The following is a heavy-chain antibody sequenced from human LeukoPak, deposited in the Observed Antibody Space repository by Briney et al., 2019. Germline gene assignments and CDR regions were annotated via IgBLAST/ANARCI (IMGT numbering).Heavy chain of an antibody. V-gene: IGHV3-33*01. D-gene: IGHD3-9*01. CDR1: GFTFSSYG. J-gene: IGHJ6*02. CDR3: ARGVDFDWFSHYYYYYGMDV. CDR2: IWYDGSNK. Sequence: PGRSLRLSCAASGFTFSSYGMHWVRQAPGKGLEGVAVIWYDGSNKYYADFVKGRFTISRDNSKNTLYLQMNSLRAEDTAVYYCARGVDFDWFSHYYYYYGMDVWGQGTTVTVSS.